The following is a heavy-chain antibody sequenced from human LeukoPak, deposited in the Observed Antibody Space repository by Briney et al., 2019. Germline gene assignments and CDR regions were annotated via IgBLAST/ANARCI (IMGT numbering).Heavy chain of an antibody. V-gene: IGHV4-30-4*08. CDR1: GGSISSGDYY. CDR3: ASGRWSPRYYYMDV. J-gene: IGHJ6*03. Sequence: PSQTLSLTCTVSGGSISSGDYYWSWIRQPPGKGLEWIGYIYYSGSTYYNPSLKSRVTISVDTSKNQFSLKLSSVTAADTAVYYCASGRWSPRYYYMDVWGKGTTVTVSS. CDR2: IYYSGST. D-gene: IGHD6-13*01.